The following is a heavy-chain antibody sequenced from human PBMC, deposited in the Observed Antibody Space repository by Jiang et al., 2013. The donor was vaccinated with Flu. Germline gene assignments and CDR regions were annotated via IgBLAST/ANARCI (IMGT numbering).Heavy chain of an antibody. D-gene: IGHD4-23*01. CDR3: ARDRDYGDNWGFDS. CDR2: TYHSGTT. CDR1: GDSISNSNW. V-gene: IGHV4-4*02. J-gene: IGHJ4*02. Sequence: GLVKPSGTLSLTCAVSGDSISNSNWWNWVRQPPGKGLEWIGETYHSGTTNYNPSLNSRVTISVDKSKNQFSLNLFSVTAADTAVYYCARDRDYGDNWGFDSWGQGTLVTVSS.